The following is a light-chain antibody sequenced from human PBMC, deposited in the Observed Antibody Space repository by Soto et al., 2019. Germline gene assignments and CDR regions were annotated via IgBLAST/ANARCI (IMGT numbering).Light chain of an antibody. V-gene: IGKV3-15*01. CDR3: QQYNNRPPL. J-gene: IGKJ1*01. Sequence: EIVMTQSPATLSVSPGERATLSCRASQSVSSNLAWYQQKPGQAPRLLIYGASTRATGIPARFSGSGSGTEFTLTNSSLQSEDFAVYYCQQYNNRPPLFGQGTKVDIK. CDR2: GAS. CDR1: QSVSSN.